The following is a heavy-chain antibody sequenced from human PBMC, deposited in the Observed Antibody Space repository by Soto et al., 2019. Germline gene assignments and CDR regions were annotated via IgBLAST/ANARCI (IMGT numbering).Heavy chain of an antibody. V-gene: IGHV4-59*08. D-gene: IGHD6-19*01. CDR3: ARHDQYGIAVAKAPGSNWFDP. Sequence: SETLSLTCTVSGGSISSYYWSWIRQPPGKGLEWIGYIYYSGSTNYNPSLKSRVTISVDTSKNQFSLKLSSVTAADTAVYYCARHDQYGIAVAKAPGSNWFDPWGQGTLVTVSS. CDR2: IYYSGST. CDR1: GGSISSYY. J-gene: IGHJ5*02.